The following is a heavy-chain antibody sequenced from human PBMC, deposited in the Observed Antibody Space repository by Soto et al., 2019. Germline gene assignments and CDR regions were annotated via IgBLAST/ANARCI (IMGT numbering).Heavy chain of an antibody. V-gene: IGHV3-49*04. CDR2: IRSKAYGGTT. CDR3: TTLSMIVVVRFDY. D-gene: IGHD3-22*01. Sequence: EVQLVESGGGLVQPGRSLRLSCTASGFTFGDYAMSWVRQAPGKGLEWVGFIRSKAYGGTTEYAASVKGRFTISRDDSKSIAYLQMNSLKTEDTAEYYCTTLSMIVVVRFDYWGQGTLVTVSS. CDR1: GFTFGDYA. J-gene: IGHJ4*02.